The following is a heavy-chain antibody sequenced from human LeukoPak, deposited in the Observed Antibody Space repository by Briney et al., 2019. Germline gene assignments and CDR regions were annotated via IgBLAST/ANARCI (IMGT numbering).Heavy chain of an antibody. CDR3: ATYTQSGAQGVSDY. CDR2: IHPNDGDT. J-gene: IGHJ4*02. Sequence: ASVEVSCKASGYTFTNYYMHWVRQAPGQGLEWMGLIHPNDGDTKYPQEFQDRVTITRDTSTSTVYMELSSLRSEDTAVYYCATYTQSGAQGVSDYWGQGTRVTVSS. CDR1: GYTFTNYY. D-gene: IGHD3-10*01. V-gene: IGHV1-46*01.